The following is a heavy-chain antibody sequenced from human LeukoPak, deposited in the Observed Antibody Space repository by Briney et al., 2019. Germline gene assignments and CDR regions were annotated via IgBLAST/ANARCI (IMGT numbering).Heavy chain of an antibody. CDR2: IWYDGSNK. D-gene: IGHD6-13*01. Sequence: GGSLRLSRAASGFTFSSYGMHWVRQAPGKGLEWVVVIWYDGSNKYYADSVKGRFTISRDNSKNTLYLQMNSLRAEDTAVYYCAREGAAAGEVFFDYWGQGTLVTVSS. CDR1: GFTFSSYG. V-gene: IGHV3-33*01. CDR3: AREGAAAGEVFFDY. J-gene: IGHJ4*02.